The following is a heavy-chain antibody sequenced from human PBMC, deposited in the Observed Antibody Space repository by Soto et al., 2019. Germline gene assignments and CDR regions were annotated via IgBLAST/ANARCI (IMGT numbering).Heavy chain of an antibody. CDR1: GYSFTSYW. CDR2: IDPSDSYT. CDR3: ARRMTRYCSSTSCDNYYYYGMDV. Sequence: GESLKISCKGSGYSFTSYWISWVRQMPGKGLEWMGRIDPSDSYTNYSPSFQGHVTISADKSISTAYLQWSSLKASDTAMYYCARRMTRYCSSTSCDNYYYYGMDVWGQGTTVTVSS. J-gene: IGHJ6*02. D-gene: IGHD2-2*02. V-gene: IGHV5-10-1*01.